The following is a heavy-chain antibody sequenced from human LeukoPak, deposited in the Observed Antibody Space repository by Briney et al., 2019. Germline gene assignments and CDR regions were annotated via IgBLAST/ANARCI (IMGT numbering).Heavy chain of an antibody. D-gene: IGHD1-14*01. CDR1: GFTFGGYG. Sequence: GGSLRLSCAGSGFTFGGYGMHWFRQTPGKGLEWVAVIAYDGSRAFYADSVKGRFTISSDNSKNTMSVQMDDLRAEDTAVYYCTRYNNDHFDYWGQGTLVTVSS. CDR3: TRYNNDHFDY. J-gene: IGHJ4*02. CDR2: IAYDGSRA. V-gene: IGHV3-33*01.